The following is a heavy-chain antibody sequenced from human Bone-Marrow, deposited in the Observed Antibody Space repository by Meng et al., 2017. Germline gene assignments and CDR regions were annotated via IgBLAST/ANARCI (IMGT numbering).Heavy chain of an antibody. CDR1: GYTFTSYG. CDR3: ARDKPSYSSSWYTSDYYYYYGMDV. V-gene: IGHV1-18*01. J-gene: IGHJ6*02. D-gene: IGHD6-13*01. CDR2: ISAYNGNT. Sequence: ASVKVSCKASGYTFTSYGISWVRQAPRQGLEWMGWISAYNGNTNYAQKFQGRVTITTDESTSTAYMELSSLRSEDTAVYYCARDKPSYSSSWYTSDYYYYYGMDVWGQGTTVTVSS.